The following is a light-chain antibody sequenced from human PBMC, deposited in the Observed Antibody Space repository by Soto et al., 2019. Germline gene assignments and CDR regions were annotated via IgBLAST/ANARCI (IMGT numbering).Light chain of an antibody. Sequence: IVLTHPEDALSLSRGEIARRCLRASQSIGSSLAWYKQKPGQATRLIMYGSYHRATGIPARFSGSGSGKDFTFTISSLEPEDFAVYYCKERTNWQDTFGQGTRLAIK. J-gene: IGKJ5*01. CDR2: GSY. CDR3: KERTNWQDT. V-gene: IGKV3-11*01. CDR1: QSIGSS.